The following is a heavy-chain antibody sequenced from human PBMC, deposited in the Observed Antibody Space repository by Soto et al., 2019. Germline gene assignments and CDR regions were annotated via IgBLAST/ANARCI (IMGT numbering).Heavy chain of an antibody. J-gene: IGHJ4*02. Sequence: PSETLSLTCAVSGGSISSGGYYWSWIRQHPGKGLEWIGYIYNSGSTYYNTSLKSRVTISVDTSKNQFSLKLTSVNAADTAVYYCSRVPDYWGQGTLVTVSS. CDR1: GGSISSGGYY. CDR3: SRVPDY. CDR2: IYNSGST. V-gene: IGHV4-31*11.